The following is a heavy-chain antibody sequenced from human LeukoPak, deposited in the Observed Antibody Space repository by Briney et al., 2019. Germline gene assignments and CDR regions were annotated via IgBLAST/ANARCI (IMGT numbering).Heavy chain of an antibody. CDR2: IIPIFGIA. CDR1: GGTFSSYA. V-gene: IGHV1-69*04. CDR3: ARAPVLRSTSGNTPHGHGMDV. J-gene: IGHJ6*02. D-gene: IGHD2-2*01. Sequence: SVKVSCKASGGTFSSYAISWVRQAPGQGLEWMGRIIPIFGIANYAQKFQGRVTITADKSTSTAYMELSSLRSEDTAVYYCARAPVLRSTSGNTPHGHGMDVWGQGTTVTVSS.